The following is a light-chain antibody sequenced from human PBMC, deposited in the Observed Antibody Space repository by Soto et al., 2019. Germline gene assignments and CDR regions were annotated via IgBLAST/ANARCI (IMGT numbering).Light chain of an antibody. CDR1: NIGSKS. Sequence: SYELTQPHSVSVAPGKTARITCGGNNIGSKSVHWYQQKPGQAPVLVIYYDNDRPSGIPERFSGSNSGNTATLTISRVEAGDEADYYCQVWDSSSDHVVFGGGTKLTVL. J-gene: IGLJ2*01. CDR3: QVWDSSSDHVV. V-gene: IGLV3-21*04. CDR2: YDN.